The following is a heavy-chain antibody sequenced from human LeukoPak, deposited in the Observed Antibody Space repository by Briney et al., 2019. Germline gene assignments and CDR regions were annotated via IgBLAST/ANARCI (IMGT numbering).Heavy chain of an antibody. D-gene: IGHD6-19*01. Sequence: GGSLRLSCAASAFSLNAYNMNWVRQAPGKGLEWVSSISYTGTYIYYADSVKGRFTISRDNSKNTLYLQMNSLRAEDTAVYYCAKSLSRVAGTGLYDYWGQGTLVTVSS. CDR1: AFSLNAYN. CDR3: AKSLSRVAGTGLYDY. V-gene: IGHV3-21*04. J-gene: IGHJ4*02. CDR2: ISYTGTYI.